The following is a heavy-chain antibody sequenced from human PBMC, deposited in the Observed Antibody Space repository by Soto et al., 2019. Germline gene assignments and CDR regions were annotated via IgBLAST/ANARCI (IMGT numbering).Heavy chain of an antibody. CDR3: TRGDAGDY. CDR2: VRRETYGGTT. CDR1: GFTFGDYA. Sequence: EVQLVESGGGLVQPGRSLRLSCSASGFTFGDYAVSWFRQAPGKGLEWVDFVRRETYGGTTEYAASVKGRFTVSRDDSKSIAYLQMNSLKIEDTAMYYCTRGDAGDYWGQGTLVTVSS. J-gene: IGHJ4*02. V-gene: IGHV3-49*03.